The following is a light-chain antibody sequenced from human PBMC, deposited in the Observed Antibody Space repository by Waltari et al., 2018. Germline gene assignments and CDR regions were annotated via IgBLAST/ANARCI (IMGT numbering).Light chain of an antibody. J-gene: IGLJ3*02. V-gene: IGLV1-40*01. CDR3: QSYDRSLTGSWV. Sequence: QLPGTAPKLLICGNTNRPSGGSDRFSGSKSGTSGALAITGLQAEDEAYYYCQSYDRSLTGSWVFGGGTKLTVL. CDR2: GNT.